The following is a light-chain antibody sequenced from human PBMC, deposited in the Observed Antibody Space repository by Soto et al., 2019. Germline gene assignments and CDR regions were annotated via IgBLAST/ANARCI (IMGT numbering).Light chain of an antibody. CDR1: QSVSSID. V-gene: IGKV3-20*01. CDR2: RAS. Sequence: EIVLTQSPGTLSLSPGERATLSCRASQSVSSIDLAWYLQKPGQAPRLLIYRASSTATGIPDRCSGSGSGTGFTLTLRRLEREDVGVYYCQQYGGSPPYTFGQGTKLEIK. J-gene: IGKJ2*01. CDR3: QQYGGSPPYT.